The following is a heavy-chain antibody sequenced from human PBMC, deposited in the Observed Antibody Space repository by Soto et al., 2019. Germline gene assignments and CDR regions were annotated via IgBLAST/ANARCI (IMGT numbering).Heavy chain of an antibody. Sequence: PSETLSLTCAVSGGSISSSNWWSWFRQPPGKGQEWIGEIDHSGRTNYNTSIKSRFTISVDKSKDQFSLKLSSVTAAETAVYYCARDRGATVSYSFHXWGQVTLVTVSX. J-gene: IGHJ5*02. V-gene: IGHV4-4*02. CDR1: GGSISSSNW. CDR2: IDHSGRT. D-gene: IGHD1-26*01. CDR3: ARDRGATVSYSFHX.